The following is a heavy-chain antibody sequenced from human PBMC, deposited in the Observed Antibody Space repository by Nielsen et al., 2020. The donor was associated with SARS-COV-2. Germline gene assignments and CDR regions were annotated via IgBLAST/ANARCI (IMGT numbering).Heavy chain of an antibody. D-gene: IGHD3-10*01. CDR1: GFTFSSYA. Sequence: GESLKISCAASGFTFSSYAMHWVRQAPGKGLEWVAVISYDGSNKYYADSVKGRFTISRDNSKNTLYLQMNSLRAEDTAVYYCARDMVRGVIISHYYYYYGMDVWGQGTTVTVSS. CDR3: ARDMVRGVIISHYYYYYGMDV. CDR2: ISYDGSNK. J-gene: IGHJ6*02. V-gene: IGHV3-30-3*01.